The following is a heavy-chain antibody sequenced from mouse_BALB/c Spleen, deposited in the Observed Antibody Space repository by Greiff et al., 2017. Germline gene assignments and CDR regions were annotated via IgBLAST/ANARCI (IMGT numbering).Heavy chain of an antibody. CDR1: GDSITSGY. J-gene: IGHJ4*01. Sequence: VHVKQSGPSLVKPSQTLSLTCSVTGDSITSGYWNWIRKFPGNKLEYMGYISYSGSTYYNPSLKSRISITRDTSKNQYYLQLNSVTTEDTATYYCARWLLLKGAMDYWGQGTSVTVSS. V-gene: IGHV3-8*02. D-gene: IGHD2-3*01. CDR2: ISYSGST. CDR3: ARWLLLKGAMDY.